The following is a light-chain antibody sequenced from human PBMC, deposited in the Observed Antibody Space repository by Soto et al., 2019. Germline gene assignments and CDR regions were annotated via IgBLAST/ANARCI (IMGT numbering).Light chain of an antibody. CDR2: EVS. CDR3: GSYTSTDTPFV. Sequence: QSVLAQPSFVSGSPGQSITISCTGTSTDVGGYNYVSWYQHHPGKGPKLIIYEVSNRPSGVSDRFSGSKSGNKASLIISNLEAEDESDYYCGSYTSTDTPFVFGTGTKVTVL. J-gene: IGLJ1*01. CDR1: STDVGGYNY. V-gene: IGLV2-14*01.